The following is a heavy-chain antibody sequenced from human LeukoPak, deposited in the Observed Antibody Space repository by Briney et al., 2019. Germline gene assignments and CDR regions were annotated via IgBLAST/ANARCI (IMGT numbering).Heavy chain of an antibody. CDR1: GFTFDDYA. Sequence: GGSLRLSCAASGFTFDDYAMHWVRQAPGKGLEWVSGISWNSGSIGYADSVKGRFTISRDNAKNSLYLQMNSLRAEDTAVYYCARGGSSWPKGWFDPWGQGTLVTVSS. J-gene: IGHJ5*02. CDR3: ARGGSSWPKGWFDP. CDR2: ISWNSGSI. V-gene: IGHV3-9*01. D-gene: IGHD6-13*01.